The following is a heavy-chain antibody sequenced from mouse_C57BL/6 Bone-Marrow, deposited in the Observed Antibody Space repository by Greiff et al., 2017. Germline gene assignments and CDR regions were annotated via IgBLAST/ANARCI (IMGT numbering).Heavy chain of an antibody. V-gene: IGHV1-75*01. J-gene: IGHJ3*01. D-gene: IGHD2-4*01. Sequence: QVQLKQSGPELVKPGASVKISCKASGYTFADYSINWVKQRPGQGLEWIGWIFPGSGSTYYNEKFKGKATLTVDKSSSTAYMLLSSLTSEDSAVYFCARHLPSNYDYDGFAYWGQGTLVTVSA. CDR1: GYTFADYS. CDR2: IFPGSGST. CDR3: ARHLPSNYDYDGFAY.